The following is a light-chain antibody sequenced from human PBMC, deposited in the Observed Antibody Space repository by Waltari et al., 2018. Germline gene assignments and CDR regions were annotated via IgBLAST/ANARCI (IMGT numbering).Light chain of an antibody. CDR3: MQALEIPVT. CDR2: LGS. J-gene: IGKJ4*01. Sequence: DIVMTQSPLSLPVTPGEPASISCRPSHSLLHSNGYTYLAWYLQKPGQSPQLLIYLGSHRASGVPDRFSGSGSGTDFKLKISRVEAEDVGVYYCMQALEIPVTFGGGTKVEI. CDR1: HSLLHSNGYTY. V-gene: IGKV2-28*01.